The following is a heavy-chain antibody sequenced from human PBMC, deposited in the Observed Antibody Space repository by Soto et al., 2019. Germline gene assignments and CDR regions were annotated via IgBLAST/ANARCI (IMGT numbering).Heavy chain of an antibody. Sequence: GGSLRLSCAASGFTFSNAWMNWVRQAPGKGLEWVGRIKSKTDGGTTDYAAPVKGRFTISRDDSKNTLYLQMNSLKTEDTAVYYCTTDPLNYGSGSYTPYYYGMDVWGQGTTVTVSS. J-gene: IGHJ6*02. CDR3: TTDPLNYGSGSYTPYYYGMDV. V-gene: IGHV3-15*07. CDR1: GFTFSNAW. CDR2: IKSKTDGGTT. D-gene: IGHD3-10*01.